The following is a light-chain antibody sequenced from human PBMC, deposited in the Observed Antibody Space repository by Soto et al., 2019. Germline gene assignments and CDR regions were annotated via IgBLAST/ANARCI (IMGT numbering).Light chain of an antibody. Sequence: QSALTQPPSVSGAPGQRVTISCTGGKGHDVHWYQHLPGRAPKLLMYGIGNRASGVPDRFSSSRSGTSESLTISGLQADDEGSYFCQSFDANMRGFVFGTGTKFSV. CDR1: GKGHD. CDR3: QSFDANMRGFV. J-gene: IGLJ1*01. V-gene: IGLV1-40*01. CDR2: GIG.